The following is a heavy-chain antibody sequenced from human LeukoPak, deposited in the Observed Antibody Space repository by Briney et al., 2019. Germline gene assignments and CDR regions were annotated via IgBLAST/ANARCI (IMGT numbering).Heavy chain of an antibody. Sequence: GGSLRLSCAASGFTFSSYGMSWVRQAPGKGLEWVSAISGSGGSTYYADSVKGRFTISRDNSKNTLYLQMNSLGAEDTAVYYCARERVPGYFDYWGRGTLVTVSS. CDR1: GFTFSSYG. V-gene: IGHV3-23*01. D-gene: IGHD2-2*01. CDR2: ISGSGGST. CDR3: ARERVPGYFDY. J-gene: IGHJ4*02.